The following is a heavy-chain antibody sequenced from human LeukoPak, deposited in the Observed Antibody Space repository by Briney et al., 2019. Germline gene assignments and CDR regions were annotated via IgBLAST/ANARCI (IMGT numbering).Heavy chain of an antibody. CDR1: GESFIGYY. Sequence: PLETLCLSPAVYGESFIGYYWSSMRQPPRVGLLWIGQIYHSGDTKYSGSLKSRVTISVDTSKNQFSLKLNSVTAADRAVYYCARCLFDMNTIRPFPFDVWGQGTLFTVSS. V-gene: IGHV4-34*01. CDR2: IYHSGDT. J-gene: IGHJ4*02. CDR3: ARCLFDMNTIRPFPFDV. D-gene: IGHD5-24*01.